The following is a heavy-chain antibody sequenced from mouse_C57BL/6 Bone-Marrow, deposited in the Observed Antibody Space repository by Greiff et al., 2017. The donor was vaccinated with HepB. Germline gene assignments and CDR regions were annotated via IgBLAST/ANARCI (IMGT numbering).Heavy chain of an antibody. CDR2: ISNGGGST. J-gene: IGHJ2*01. Sequence: DVQLVESGGGLVQPGGSLKLSCAASGFTFSDYYMYWVRQTPEKRLEWVAYISNGGGSTYYPDTVKGRFTISRDNAKNTLYLQMSRLKSEDTAMYYCAREDYGSRGEGYFDYWGQGTTLTVSS. CDR1: GFTFSDYY. D-gene: IGHD1-1*01. CDR3: AREDYGSRGEGYFDY. V-gene: IGHV5-12*01.